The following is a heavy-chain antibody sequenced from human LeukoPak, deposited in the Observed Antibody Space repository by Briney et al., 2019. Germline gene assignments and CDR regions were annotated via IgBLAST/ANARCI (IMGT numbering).Heavy chain of an antibody. J-gene: IGHJ5*02. Sequence: GESLRLSCAASGFIVSSHYMSWVRQAPGKGLEWVSVIYSSGSRYYADSVRGRFTISRDSSKNTVYLQMNSLRTEDTAVYYCARDYGGAFRGWFDPWGQGTLVTVSS. CDR1: GFIVSSHY. D-gene: IGHD4-23*01. CDR2: IYSSGSR. CDR3: ARDYGGAFRGWFDP. V-gene: IGHV3-66*03.